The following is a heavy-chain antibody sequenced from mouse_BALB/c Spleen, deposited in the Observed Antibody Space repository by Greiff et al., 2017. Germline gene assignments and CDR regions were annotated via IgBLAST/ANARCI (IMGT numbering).Heavy chain of an antibody. J-gene: IGHJ4*01. CDR3: ARGRYGYAMDY. Sequence: QVQLKESGADLAKPGASVKMSCKASGYTFTSYWMHWVKQRPGQGLEWIGYINPSTGYTEYNQKFKDKATLTADKSSSTAYMQLSSLTSEDSAVYYCARGRYGYAMDYWGQGTSVTVSS. V-gene: IGHV1-7*01. CDR1: GYTFTSYW. CDR2: INPSTGYT. D-gene: IGHD1-1*02.